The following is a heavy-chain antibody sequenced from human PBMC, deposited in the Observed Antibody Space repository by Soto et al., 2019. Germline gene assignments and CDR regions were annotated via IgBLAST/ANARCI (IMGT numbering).Heavy chain of an antibody. D-gene: IGHD3-22*01. J-gene: IGHJ4*02. CDR3: VGGYYFGDY. Sequence: QVQLVESGGGVVQPGRSLRLSCAASGFTFSSYGMHWVRQAPGKGLEWVAVISSDGSNKYYADSVKGRFTISRDNSKNTLYLQMNSLRGEDTAVYYCVGGYYFGDYWGQGTLVTVSS. V-gene: IGHV3-30*03. CDR1: GFTFSSYG. CDR2: ISSDGSNK.